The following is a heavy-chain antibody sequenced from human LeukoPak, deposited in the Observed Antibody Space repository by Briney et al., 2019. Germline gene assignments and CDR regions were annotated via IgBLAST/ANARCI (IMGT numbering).Heavy chain of an antibody. V-gene: IGHV3-23*01. CDR2: IGGSGTRT. CDR1: GFSFINYA. Sequence: GGSLRLSCAASGFSFINYAMSWVRQAPGKGLEWVSAIGGSGTRTYNADSVKGRFTISRDNSKNTVYLQMNSLRVEDTAVYYCAKDHGWACDYWGQGTPVTVSS. CDR3: AKDHGWACDY. J-gene: IGHJ4*02. D-gene: IGHD3-16*01.